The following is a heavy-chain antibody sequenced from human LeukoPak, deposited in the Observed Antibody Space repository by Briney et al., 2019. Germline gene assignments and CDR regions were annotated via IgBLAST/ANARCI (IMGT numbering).Heavy chain of an antibody. Sequence: SETLSLTCTVSGGSISSSTYHWGWIRQPPGKGLEWIGSIYYSGSTYYNPSLKSRVTISVDTPKNQFSLKLTSVTAADTAVYYCARLPFWGDYYGSGDYEPTGFDPWGQGTLVTVSS. V-gene: IGHV4-39*01. D-gene: IGHD3-10*01. J-gene: IGHJ5*02. CDR3: ARLPFWGDYYGSGDYEPTGFDP. CDR1: GGSISSSTYH. CDR2: IYYSGST.